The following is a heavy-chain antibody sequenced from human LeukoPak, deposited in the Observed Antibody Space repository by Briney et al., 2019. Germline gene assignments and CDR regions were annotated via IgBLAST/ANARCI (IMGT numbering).Heavy chain of an antibody. D-gene: IGHD6-19*01. V-gene: IGHV6-1*01. CDR2: TYYRSMWYN. J-gene: IGHJ4*02. CDR1: GNSVSSNSSA. Sequence: SQTLSLTCAISGNSVSSNSSAWNWIRQSPSRGLQWLGRTYYRSMWYNGYALSVKNRITINPDTSKNQFSLQLNSVTPEDTAVYYCAREYSSSGLAFDYWGQGTLVTVSS. CDR3: AREYSSSGLAFDY.